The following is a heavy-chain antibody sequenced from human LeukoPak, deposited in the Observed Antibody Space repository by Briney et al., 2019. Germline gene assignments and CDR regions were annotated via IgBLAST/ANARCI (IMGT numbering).Heavy chain of an antibody. V-gene: IGHV1-2*02. CDR1: GYTFTGYY. D-gene: IGHD1-7*01. CDR2: INPNSGGT. J-gene: IGHJ6*02. Sequence: KAGGSLRLSCVASGYTFTGYYMHWVRQAPGQGLEWMGWINPNSGGTNYAQKFQGRVTMTRDTSISTAYMELSRLRSDDTAVYYCAEGGGKGTGTTIPRYYYYGMDVWGQGTTVTVSS. CDR3: AEGGGKGTGTTIPRYYYYGMDV.